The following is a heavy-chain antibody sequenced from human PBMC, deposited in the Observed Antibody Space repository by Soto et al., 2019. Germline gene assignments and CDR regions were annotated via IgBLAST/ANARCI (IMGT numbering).Heavy chain of an antibody. J-gene: IGHJ4*02. CDR1: GFTFNNYW. CDR3: ARDRIAGSGSCDN. D-gene: IGHD3-10*01. Sequence: GGSLRLSCAASGFTFNNYWMHWVRQAPGKGLMWVSRIKTDGSSPNYADSVEGRFTISSDNAKNTLYLQMNSLRVEDTAVYYCARDRIAGSGSCDNWGQGTLVTVSS. V-gene: IGHV3-74*01. CDR2: IKTDGSSP.